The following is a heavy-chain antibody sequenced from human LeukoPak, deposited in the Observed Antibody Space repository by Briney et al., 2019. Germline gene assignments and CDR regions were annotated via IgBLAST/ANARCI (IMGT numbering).Heavy chain of an antibody. J-gene: IGHJ4*02. V-gene: IGHV4-39*01. CDR1: GGSISSSSYY. CDR3: ARRRYYDSSGCFDD. CDR2: IYYSGST. D-gene: IGHD3-22*01. Sequence: SETLSLTCTVSGGSISSSSYYWGWIRQPPGKGLEWIGSIYYSGSTYYNPSLKSRVTISVDTSKNQFSLKLSSVTAADTAVYYCARRRYYDSSGCFDDWGQGTLVTVSS.